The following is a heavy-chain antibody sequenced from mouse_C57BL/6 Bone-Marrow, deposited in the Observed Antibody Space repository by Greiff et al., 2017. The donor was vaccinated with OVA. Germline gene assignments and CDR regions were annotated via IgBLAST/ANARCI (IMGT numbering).Heavy chain of an antibody. D-gene: IGHD2-5*01. Sequence: QVQLKQPGAELVKPGASVKLSCKTSGYTFTSYWMHWVKQRPGHGLEWIGLIHPNSGSTNYNEKFKSKATLTVDKSYSTAYMQRSSLTSEDSAVYDCARGGGYDSNYVGWYFDVWGTGTTVTVSS. V-gene: IGHV1-64*01. J-gene: IGHJ1*03. CDR3: ARGGGYDSNYVGWYFDV. CDR1: GYTFTSYW. CDR2: IHPNSGST.